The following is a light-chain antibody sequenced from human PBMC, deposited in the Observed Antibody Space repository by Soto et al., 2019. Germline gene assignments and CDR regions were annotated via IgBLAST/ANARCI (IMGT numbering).Light chain of an antibody. V-gene: IGKV3-20*01. J-gene: IGKJ4*01. CDR3: QQYGSSPLT. CDR2: GAS. Sequence: GLTQSSGTLSLSPGERATLSCRASQSVSSSYLAWYQQKPGQAPRLLIYGASSRATGIPDRFSGSGSGTDFTLTISRLEPEDFAAYYCQQYGSSPLTFGGGTKVDIK. CDR1: QSVSSSY.